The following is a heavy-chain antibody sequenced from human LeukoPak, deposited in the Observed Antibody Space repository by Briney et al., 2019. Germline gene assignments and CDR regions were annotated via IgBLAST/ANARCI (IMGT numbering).Heavy chain of an antibody. J-gene: IGHJ4*02. D-gene: IGHD2-15*01. CDR2: INHSGST. Sequence: SETLSLTCAVYGGSFSGYYWSWIRQPPGKGLEWIGEINHSGSTNYNASLKSRVTISVDTSKNQFSLKLSSVTAADTAVYYRARSGSYAAAGDYWGQGTLVTVSS. V-gene: IGHV4-34*01. CDR3: ARSGSYAAAGDY. CDR1: GGSFSGYY.